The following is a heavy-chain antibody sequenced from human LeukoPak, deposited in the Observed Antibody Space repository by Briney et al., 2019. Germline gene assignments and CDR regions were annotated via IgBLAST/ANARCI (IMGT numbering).Heavy chain of an antibody. CDR2: INHSGST. J-gene: IGHJ4*02. V-gene: IGHV4-38-2*02. CDR1: GYSISSGHY. D-gene: IGHD6-19*01. Sequence: PSETLSLTCTVSGYSISSGHYWGWIRQPPGKGLEWIGEINHSGSTNYNPSLKSRVTISVDTSKNQFSLKLSSVTAADTAVYYCARQARHRQWLVQVYYFDYWGQGTLVTVSS. CDR3: ARQARHRQWLVQVYYFDY.